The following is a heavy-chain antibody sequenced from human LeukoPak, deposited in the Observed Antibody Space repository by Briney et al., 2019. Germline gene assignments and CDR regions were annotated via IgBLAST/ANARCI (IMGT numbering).Heavy chain of an antibody. J-gene: IGHJ3*02. V-gene: IGHV1-18*01. CDR3: ARDYVSRSKEILKGLEELSLWAVGAFDI. CDR2: ISGYSGDT. D-gene: IGHD3-16*02. CDR1: GYTFTNYG. Sequence: GASVMVSCKASGYTFTNYGISWVRQAPGQGLEWMGWISGYSGDTNYAQNLQGRVTMITDTSTSTAYMELRSLRSDDTAVFYCARDYVSRSKEILKGLEELSLWAVGAFDIWGQGTMVTVSS.